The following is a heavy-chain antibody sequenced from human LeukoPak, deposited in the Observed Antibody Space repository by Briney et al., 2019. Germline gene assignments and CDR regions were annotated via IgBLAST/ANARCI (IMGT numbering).Heavy chain of an antibody. CDR2: ISGSGGST. J-gene: IGHJ4*02. V-gene: IGHV3-23*01. CDR3: AKDPGGGYSGYFDY. CDR1: GFTFSSYG. D-gene: IGHD5-12*01. Sequence: GGSLRLSCAASGFTFSSYGMSWVRQAPGKGLEWVSAISGSGGSTYYADSVKGRFTISRDNSKNTLYLQMNSLKAEDTAVYHCAKDPGGGYSGYFDYWGQGSLVTVSS.